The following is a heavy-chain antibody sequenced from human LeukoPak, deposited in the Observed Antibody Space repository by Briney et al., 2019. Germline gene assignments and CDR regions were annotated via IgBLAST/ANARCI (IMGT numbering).Heavy chain of an antibody. J-gene: IGHJ3*01. D-gene: IGHD3-22*01. CDR2: ISTSRSTI. Sequence: GGSLRLSCAASGCTFSSYSMNWVRQAPGKGLEWVAYISTSRSTIYYADSVKGRFTISRENSKNTLYLQLNSLRGEDTAVYYCAKDRGYYYDSSGYEALDAFDLWGQGTMVTVSS. V-gene: IGHV3-48*01. CDR1: GCTFSSYS. CDR3: AKDRGYYYDSSGYEALDAFDL.